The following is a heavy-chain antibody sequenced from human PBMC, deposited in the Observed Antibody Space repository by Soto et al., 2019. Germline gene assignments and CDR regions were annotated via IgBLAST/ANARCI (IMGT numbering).Heavy chain of an antibody. V-gene: IGHV1-18*01. CDR3: ARVESRGVSGSSSVPSYYYYGMDV. J-gene: IGHJ6*02. Sequence: ASVKVSCKASGYTFTSYGISWVRQAPGQGLEWMGWISAYNGNTNYAQKLQGRVTMTTDTSTSTAYMELRSLRSDDTAVYYCARVESRGVSGSSSVPSYYYYGMDVWGQGTTVTVSS. D-gene: IGHD6-6*01. CDR2: ISAYNGNT. CDR1: GYTFTSYG.